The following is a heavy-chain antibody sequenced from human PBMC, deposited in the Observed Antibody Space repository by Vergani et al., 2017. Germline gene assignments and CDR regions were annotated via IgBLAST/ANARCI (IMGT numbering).Heavy chain of an antibody. D-gene: IGHD6-13*01. Sequence: EVQLVESGGGLVQPGRSLRLSCTASGFTFGDYAMSWFRQAPGKGLEWVGCIRSKAYGGTTEYAASVKGRFTISKDDSKSIVYLQMNSLKTEDTAVYYCTRGYSSSWFLYYYYGMDVWGQGTTVTVSS. CDR3: TRGYSSSWFLYYYYGMDV. CDR2: IRSKAYGGTT. V-gene: IGHV3-49*03. J-gene: IGHJ6*02. CDR1: GFTFGDYA.